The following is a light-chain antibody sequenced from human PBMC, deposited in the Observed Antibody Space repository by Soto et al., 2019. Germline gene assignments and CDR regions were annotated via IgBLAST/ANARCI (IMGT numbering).Light chain of an antibody. J-gene: IGLJ2*01. Sequence: QSALTQPASVSGSPGQSITISCTGTSSDVGGYNYVSWYQQHPGKAPKLMIYEVSNGPSGVSNRFSGSKSGNTASLTISGLRAEDEADYYCSSYTSSSTLVFGGGTKLTVL. CDR3: SSYTSSSTLV. V-gene: IGLV2-14*01. CDR2: EVS. CDR1: SSDVGGYNY.